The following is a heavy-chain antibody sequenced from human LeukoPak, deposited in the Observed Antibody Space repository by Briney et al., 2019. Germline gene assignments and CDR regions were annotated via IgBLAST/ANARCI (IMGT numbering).Heavy chain of an antibody. CDR2: INASNGNT. D-gene: IGHD2-15*01. CDR1: GYTFTSYV. Sequence: ASVKVSCKASGYTFTSYVIHWVRQAPGQRPEWMGWINASNGNTKYSQEFQDRVTITRDTSASTVYMELSSLRSGDMAVYYCARARYETRIWPKSRYDYYHYMDVWGKGTTVTVSS. V-gene: IGHV1-3*03. CDR3: ARARYETRIWPKSRYDYYHYMDV. J-gene: IGHJ6*03.